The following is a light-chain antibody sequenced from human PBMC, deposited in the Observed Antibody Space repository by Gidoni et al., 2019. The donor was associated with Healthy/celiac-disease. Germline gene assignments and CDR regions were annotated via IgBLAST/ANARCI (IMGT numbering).Light chain of an antibody. CDR2: DAS. CDR3: QQRRNWPLFT. V-gene: IGKV3-11*01. CDR1: QSVSSY. J-gene: IGKJ3*01. Sequence: ELVLTPPPATLSLSPGERATLSCRASQSVSSYLAWYQQKPGQAPRLLIYDASTRATGIPARFSGSGSGTDFTLTISSLEPEDFAVYYCQQRRNWPLFTFGQGTKVEIK.